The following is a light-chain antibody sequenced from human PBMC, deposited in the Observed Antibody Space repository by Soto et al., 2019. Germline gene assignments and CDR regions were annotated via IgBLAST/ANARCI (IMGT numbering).Light chain of an antibody. V-gene: IGLV1-44*01. CDR2: SND. Sequence: QSVLTQPPSASRTPGQRVTISCSGTYSNVGSNVVNWYQQVPGAAPKLVIYSNDRRPSGVPDRFFGSKSGASASLAISGLQAEDEADYYCAAWDDSLIALLFGGGTKLTVL. CDR3: AAWDDSLIALL. J-gene: IGLJ3*02. CDR1: YSNVGSNV.